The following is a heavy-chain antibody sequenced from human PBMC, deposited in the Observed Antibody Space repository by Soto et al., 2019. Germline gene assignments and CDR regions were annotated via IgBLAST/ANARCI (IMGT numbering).Heavy chain of an antibody. D-gene: IGHD3-16*01. Sequence: PGGSLRLSCAASGFTFSSYTMTWVRQAPGERLEWVSSIVGSGDNTYYADSVKGRFTISRDNSKTTLYLQMNSLRAEDTAVYYCAIPPEGLYYYYGMDVWGQGNTVTVSS. CDR2: IVGSGDNT. J-gene: IGHJ6*02. V-gene: IGHV3-23*01. CDR1: GFTFSSYT. CDR3: AIPPEGLYYYYGMDV.